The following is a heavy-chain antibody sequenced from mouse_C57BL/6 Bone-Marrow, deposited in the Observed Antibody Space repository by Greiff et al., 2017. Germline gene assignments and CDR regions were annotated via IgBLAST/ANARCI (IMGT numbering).Heavy chain of an antibody. V-gene: IGHV1-69*01. CDR1: GYTFTSYW. CDR3: ARSSWFAY. J-gene: IGHJ3*01. CDR2: IDPSDSYT. Sequence: QVQLQQSGAELVMPGASVKLSCKASGYTFTSYWMHWVKQRPGQGLEWIGEIDPSDSYTNYNQKFKGKSTLTVDKSSSTAYMQLSSLTSEDSAVYYCARSSWFAYWGQRTRVTVSA.